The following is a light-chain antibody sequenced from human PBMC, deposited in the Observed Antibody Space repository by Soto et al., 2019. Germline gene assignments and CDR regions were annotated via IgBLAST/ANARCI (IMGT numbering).Light chain of an antibody. V-gene: IGKV3-15*01. J-gene: IGKJ1*01. CDR1: QSIGSS. Sequence: EIVMTQSPATLSVSPGERATLSCRASQSIGSSLAWYRQKPGQAPRLLIFGASTRATGIAARLSGSGSGTEFTLTISSLQSEDFAVYYCQQYSDWPWTFGRGTKVEI. CDR3: QQYSDWPWT. CDR2: GAS.